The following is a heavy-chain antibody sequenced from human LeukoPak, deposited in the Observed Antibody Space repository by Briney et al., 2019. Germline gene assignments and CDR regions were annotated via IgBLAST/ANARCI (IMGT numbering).Heavy chain of an antibody. J-gene: IGHJ4*02. CDR2: ISGSGGST. CDR1: GFSFSSFA. V-gene: IGHV3-23*01. CDR3: AKDPYSSGWAYFDY. D-gene: IGHD6-19*01. Sequence: GGSLRLSCAASGFSFSSFAMSWVRQAPGKGLEWVSAISGSGGSTYYADSVKGRFTISRDNSKNTLYLQMNSLRAEDTAVYYCAKDPYSSGWAYFDYWGQGTLVTVSS.